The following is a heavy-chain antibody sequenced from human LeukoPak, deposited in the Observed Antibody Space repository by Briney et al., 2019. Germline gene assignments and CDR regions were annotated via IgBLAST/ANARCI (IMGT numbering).Heavy chain of an antibody. D-gene: IGHD3-16*02. Sequence: PPASVKVSCKASGYTFTSYAMHWVRQAPGQRLEWMGWINAGNGNTKYSQEFQGRVTITRDASASTAYMELSSLRSEDMAVYYCARGGDDYVWGSYRYPTPFDYWGQGTLVTVSS. V-gene: IGHV1-3*03. CDR1: GYTFTSYA. J-gene: IGHJ4*02. CDR3: ARGGDDYVWGSYRYPTPFDY. CDR2: INAGNGNT.